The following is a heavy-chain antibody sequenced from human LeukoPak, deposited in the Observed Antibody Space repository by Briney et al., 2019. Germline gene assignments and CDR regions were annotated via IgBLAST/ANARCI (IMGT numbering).Heavy chain of an antibody. D-gene: IGHD6-6*01. CDR3: ARWPYSSSYYFDY. CDR2: ITSGTTYI. Sequence: GGSLRLSCAASGFTFSSYNMNWVRQSPEKGLEWVSSITSGTTYIYYADSVRGRFTLSRDNAKNSLYLQMNSLRAEDTGVYYCARWPYSSSYYFDYWGQGTLVTVSS. J-gene: IGHJ4*02. V-gene: IGHV3-21*01. CDR1: GFTFSSYN.